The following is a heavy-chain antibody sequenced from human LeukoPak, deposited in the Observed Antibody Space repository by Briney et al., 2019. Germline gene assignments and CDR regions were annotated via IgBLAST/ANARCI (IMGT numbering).Heavy chain of an antibody. CDR3: ARVDHDYVDY. J-gene: IGHJ4*02. D-gene: IGHD3-9*01. CDR1: GYSISSGYY. V-gene: IGHV4-38-2*02. CDR2: IYHSGST. Sequence: PSETLSLTCTVSGYSISSGYYWGWIRQPPGKGLEWIGSIYHSGSTYYNPSLKSRVTISVDTSKNQFSLKLSSVTAADTAVYYCARVDHDYVDYWGQGTLVTVSS.